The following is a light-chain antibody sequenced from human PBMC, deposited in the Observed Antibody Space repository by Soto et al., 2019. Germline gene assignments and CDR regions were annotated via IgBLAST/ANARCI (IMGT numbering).Light chain of an antibody. CDR2: AAS. CDR1: QSISNY. Sequence: DIQMTQSPSSLSASVGDRVTITCRASQSISNYLNWYQQKPGKAPKLLIYAASSMQSGVPSRFSGSGSETDFHLTISSLQPDDSATYYCQQSFSPLRTFGQGTKVEV. CDR3: QQSFSPLRT. J-gene: IGKJ1*01. V-gene: IGKV1-39*01.